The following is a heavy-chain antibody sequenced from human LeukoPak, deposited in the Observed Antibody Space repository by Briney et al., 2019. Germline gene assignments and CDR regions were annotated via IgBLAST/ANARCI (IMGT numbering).Heavy chain of an antibody. CDR2: MNPGSGDS. CDR3: ARSRRGYYMDV. V-gene: IGHV1-8*01. CDR1: GHPFSNYD. Sequence: APVKVLCKPSGHPFSNYDVNWVGQAIGLGREWMAWMNPGSGDSGYAQKFQSRLTMSSNISMNTASMELRSLTSEDTAVYFCARSRRGYYMDVWGTGTPVTVSS. J-gene: IGHJ6*03.